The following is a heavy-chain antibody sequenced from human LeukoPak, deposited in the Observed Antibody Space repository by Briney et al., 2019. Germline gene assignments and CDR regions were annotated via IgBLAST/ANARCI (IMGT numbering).Heavy chain of an antibody. CDR1: GGSVSGYY. D-gene: IGHD3-9*01. V-gene: IGHV4-34*01. CDR2: INHSGST. CDR3: ATNTRYFDWLPDY. Sequence: SETLSLTCTVSGGSVSGYYWSWIRQPPGKGLEWIGEINHSGSTNYNPSLKSRVTISVDTSKNQFSLKLTSVTAADTAVYYCATNTRYFDWLPDYWGQGTVVTVSS. J-gene: IGHJ4*02.